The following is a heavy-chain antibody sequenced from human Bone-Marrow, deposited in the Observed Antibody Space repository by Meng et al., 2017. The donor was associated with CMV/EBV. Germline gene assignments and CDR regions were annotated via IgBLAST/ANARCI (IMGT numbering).Heavy chain of an antibody. V-gene: IGHV3-21*01. J-gene: IGHJ6*02. CDR3: ATDDCSSTSCYWSFSYYYYGMDF. D-gene: IGHD2-2*01. Sequence: VTLSLTCAASGFTVSSNYMSWVRQAPGKGLEWVSSISSSSSYIYYADSVKGRFTISRDNAKNSLYLQMNSLRAEDTAVYYCATDDCSSTSCYWSFSYYYYGMDFWGQGTTVTVSS. CDR2: ISSSSSYI. CDR1: GFTVSSNY.